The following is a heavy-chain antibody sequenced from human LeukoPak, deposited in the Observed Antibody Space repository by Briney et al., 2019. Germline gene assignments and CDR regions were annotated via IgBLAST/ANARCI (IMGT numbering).Heavy chain of an antibody. CDR3: ARGDSSGYYLYDY. CDR2: IIPIFGTA. Sequence: SVKVSCKASGGTFSSYANSWVRQAPGQGLEWMGGIIPIFGTANYAQKFQGRVTITTDESTSTAYMELSSLRSEDTAVYYCARGDSSGYYLYDYWGQGTLVTVSS. D-gene: IGHD3-22*01. V-gene: IGHV1-69*05. J-gene: IGHJ4*02. CDR1: GGTFSSYA.